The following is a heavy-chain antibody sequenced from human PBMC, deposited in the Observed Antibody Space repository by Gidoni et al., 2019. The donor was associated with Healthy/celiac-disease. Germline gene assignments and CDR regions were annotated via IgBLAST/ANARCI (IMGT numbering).Heavy chain of an antibody. J-gene: IGHJ4*02. CDR1: GFPLSSYA. D-gene: IGHD2-21*02. Sequence: QVQLVESGGGVVQPGRSLSLSCAASGFPLSSYAMHWVRQAPGKGLEWVAVISYDGSNKYYADSVKGRFTISRDNSKNTLYLQMNSLRAEDTAVYYCARDSHIVVVTAIADYWGQGTLVTVSS. CDR2: ISYDGSNK. V-gene: IGHV3-30-3*01. CDR3: ARDSHIVVVTAIADY.